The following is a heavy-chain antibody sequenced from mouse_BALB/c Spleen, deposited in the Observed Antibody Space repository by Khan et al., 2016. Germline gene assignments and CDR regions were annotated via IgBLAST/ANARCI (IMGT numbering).Heavy chain of an antibody. J-gene: IGHJ2*02. CDR3: ARLYYYCSVDN. D-gene: IGHD1-1*01. Sequence: EGQFVESGGGLVQPGGSLKLSCAASGFDFSRYWMSWVRQAPGKGLEWIGEINPDSSTINYKPSLKDKFIISRDNAKNTLYLQMSKVRSEDTALYYCARLYYYCSVDNWGQGTSLTVSS. CDR2: INPDSSTI. V-gene: IGHV4-1*02. CDR1: GFDFSRYW.